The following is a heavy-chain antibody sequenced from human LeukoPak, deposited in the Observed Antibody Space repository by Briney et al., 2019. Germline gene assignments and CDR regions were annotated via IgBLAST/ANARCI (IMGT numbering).Heavy chain of an antibody. Sequence: GGSLRLSCAASGFTVSSNYMSWVRQAPGKGLEWVSVIYIGGSTYYADSVKGRFTISRDNSKNTLYLQMNSLRAEDTAVYYCARNMVRGRAQMDYWGQGTLVTVSS. CDR3: ARNMVRGRAQMDY. CDR2: IYIGGST. D-gene: IGHD3-10*01. J-gene: IGHJ4*02. CDR1: GFTVSSNY. V-gene: IGHV3-53*01.